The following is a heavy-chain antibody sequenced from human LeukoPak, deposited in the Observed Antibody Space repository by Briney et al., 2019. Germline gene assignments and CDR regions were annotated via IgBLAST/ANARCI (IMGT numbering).Heavy chain of an antibody. J-gene: IGHJ4*02. CDR2: IWYDGSNK. CDR1: GFTFSSYG. D-gene: IGHD1-26*01. V-gene: IGHV3-33*06. CDR3: AKDGYSGSYYDTYFDY. Sequence: PGRSLRLSCAASGFTFSSYGMHWVRQAPGKGLEWVAVIWYDGSNKYYADSVKGRFTISRGNSKNTLYLQMNSLRAEDTAVYYCAKDGYSGSYYDTYFDYWGQGTLVTVSS.